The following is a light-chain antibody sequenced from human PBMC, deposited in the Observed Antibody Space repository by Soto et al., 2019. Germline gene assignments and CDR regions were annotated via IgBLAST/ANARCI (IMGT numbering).Light chain of an antibody. V-gene: IGLV2-14*01. J-gene: IGLJ2*01. CDR3: SSYTSSSTLVV. CDR1: SSDVGGYNY. Sequence: QSALTQPASVSGSPGQSITISCTGTSSDVGGYNYVSWYQQHPGKAPKLMSYDVSNRPSGVSNRFSGFKSGNTASLTISGLQAEDEADYYCSSYTSSSTLVVFGGGTKLTVL. CDR2: DVS.